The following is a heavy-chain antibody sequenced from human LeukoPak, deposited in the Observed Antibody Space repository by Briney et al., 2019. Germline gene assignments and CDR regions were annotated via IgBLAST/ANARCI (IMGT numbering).Heavy chain of an antibody. CDR1: GGSISSGGYS. V-gene: IGHV4-31*03. Sequence: SETLSLTCTVSGGSISSGGYSWSWIRQHPGKGLEWIGYIYYSGSTYYNPSLKSRVTISVDTSKNQFSLKLSSVTAADTAVYYCARARGRVDYWGQGTLVTVSS. CDR2: IYYSGST. CDR3: ARARGRVDY. J-gene: IGHJ4*02.